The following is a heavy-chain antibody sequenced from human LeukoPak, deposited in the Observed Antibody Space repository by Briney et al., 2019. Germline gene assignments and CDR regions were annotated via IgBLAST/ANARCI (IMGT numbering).Heavy chain of an antibody. Sequence: GGSLRLSCAASAFTFSSYSMNWVRQAPGKGLEWVSYISSSGSTTYYADSVKGRFTISRDNSKNSLYLQMNSLRAEDTAVYYCASYCSTTSCYAVDYWGQGTLVTVSS. D-gene: IGHD2-2*01. J-gene: IGHJ4*02. CDR3: ASYCSTTSCYAVDY. CDR1: AFTFSSYS. CDR2: ISSSGSTT. V-gene: IGHV3-48*01.